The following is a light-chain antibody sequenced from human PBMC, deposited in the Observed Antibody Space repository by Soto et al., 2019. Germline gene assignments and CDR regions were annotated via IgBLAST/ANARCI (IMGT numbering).Light chain of an antibody. CDR2: SAS. CDR3: QQYNHWPPIT. J-gene: IGKJ5*01. Sequence: ETVLTQSPDTLSVSPGDRATLSCRASQTVGNSLAWYQQKPGQAPRLLLHSASTRATGVPVRFSGSGFGTEFTLTISSLQSEDSAVYYCQQYNHWPPITLGQGTRLEI. V-gene: IGKV3-15*01. CDR1: QTVGNS.